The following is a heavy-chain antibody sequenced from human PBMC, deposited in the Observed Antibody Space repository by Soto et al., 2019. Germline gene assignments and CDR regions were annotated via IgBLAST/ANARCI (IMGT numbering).Heavy chain of an antibody. J-gene: IGHJ6*02. Sequence: SETLSLTCTVSGGSISSGGYYWSWIRQHPGKGLEWIGYIYYSGSTYYNPSLKSRVTVSVDTSKNQFSLKLSSVTAADTALYYCVRWGSSSQEPHYYYYGMDVWGQGTTVTVFS. CDR3: VRWGSSSQEPHYYYYGMDV. V-gene: IGHV4-31*03. CDR2: IYYSGST. D-gene: IGHD6-13*01. CDR1: GGSISSGGYY.